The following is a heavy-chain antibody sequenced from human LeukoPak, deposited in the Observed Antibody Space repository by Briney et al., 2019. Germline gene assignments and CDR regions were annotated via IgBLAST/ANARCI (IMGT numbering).Heavy chain of an antibody. CDR1: GFSFSSYW. CDR3: ARSIFGVVMDYMDV. V-gene: IGHV3-74*01. J-gene: IGHJ6*03. D-gene: IGHD3-3*01. CDR2: LNSDGSST. Sequence: GGSLRLSCAASGFSFSSYWMHWVRQAPGKGLVWVSRLNSDGSSTVYADSVKGRFTISRDNAENKLYLQMNSLRAEDTAVYYCARSIFGVVMDYMDVWGKGTTATVSS.